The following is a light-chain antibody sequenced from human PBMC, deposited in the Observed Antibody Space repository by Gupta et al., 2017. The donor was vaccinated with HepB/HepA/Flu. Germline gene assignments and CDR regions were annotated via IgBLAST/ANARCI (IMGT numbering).Light chain of an antibody. V-gene: IGLV3-25*03. CDR2: KGS. CDR1: ILSKRY. CDR3: QPTDHNGPGL. J-gene: IGLJ2*01. Sequence: SSELTQPPSVSVSPGQTARIICSGDILSKRYAYWYQQKPGQAPLWVIDKGSERPSWIPERGSASSSAKNVTFLTMGVEAEDEADDYYQPTDHNGPGLFGGGTKLTVL.